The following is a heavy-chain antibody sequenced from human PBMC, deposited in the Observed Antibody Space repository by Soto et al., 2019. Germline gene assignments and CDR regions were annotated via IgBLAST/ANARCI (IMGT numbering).Heavy chain of an antibody. Sequence: EVQWVESGGGLVQPGGSLRLSCAASGFTVAESAMHWVRQAPGKGLEWVSGISWNSRSIDYADSVKGRFTISRDNAKNSVFLQMNSLRPEDTALYYCTKGYYGSGSSYFDYWSRGALVTVSS. CDR1: GFTVAESA. J-gene: IGHJ4*02. V-gene: IGHV3-9*01. D-gene: IGHD3-10*01. CDR3: TKGYYGSGSSYFDY. CDR2: ISWNSRSI.